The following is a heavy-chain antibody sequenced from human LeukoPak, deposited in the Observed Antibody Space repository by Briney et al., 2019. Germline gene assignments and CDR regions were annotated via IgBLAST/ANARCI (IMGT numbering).Heavy chain of an antibody. Sequence: SETLSLTCAVYGGSFSGYYWSWIRQPPGKGLEWIGEINHSGSTNYNPSHKSRVTISVDTSKNQFSLKLSSVTAADTAVYYCARRLERLSYWGQGTLVTVSS. CDR1: GGSFSGYY. D-gene: IGHD1-1*01. J-gene: IGHJ4*02. CDR2: INHSGST. V-gene: IGHV4-34*01. CDR3: ARRLERLSY.